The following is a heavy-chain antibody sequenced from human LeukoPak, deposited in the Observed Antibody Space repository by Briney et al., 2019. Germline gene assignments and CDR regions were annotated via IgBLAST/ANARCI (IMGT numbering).Heavy chain of an antibody. Sequence: GRSLRLSCAASGFTFSSYGMHWVRQAPGKGLEWVAVIWYDGSNKYYADSVKGRFTISRDNSKNTLYLQMNSLRAEDTAVYYCASGSKLLQTAMASFDYWGQGTLVTVSS. V-gene: IGHV3-33*01. D-gene: IGHD5-18*01. CDR2: IWYDGSNK. J-gene: IGHJ4*02. CDR3: ASGSKLLQTAMASFDY. CDR1: GFTFSSYG.